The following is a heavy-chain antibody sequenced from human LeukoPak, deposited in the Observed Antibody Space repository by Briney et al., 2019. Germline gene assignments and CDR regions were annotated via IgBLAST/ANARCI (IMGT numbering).Heavy chain of an antibody. CDR1: GYAFTSYD. Sequence: GASVKVSCKASGYAFTSYDISWVRQATGQGLEWMGWMNPNSGNTGYAQKFQGRVTITRKSSISTAYMELSSPGSEDTAVYYCARGRYYYGSGNAWGQGTLVTVSS. J-gene: IGHJ5*02. D-gene: IGHD3-10*01. CDR2: MNPNSGNT. CDR3: ARGRYYYGSGNA. V-gene: IGHV1-8*03.